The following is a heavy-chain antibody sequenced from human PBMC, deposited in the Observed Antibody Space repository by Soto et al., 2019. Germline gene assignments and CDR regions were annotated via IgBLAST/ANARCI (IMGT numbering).Heavy chain of an antibody. V-gene: IGHV1-18*04. Sequence: QVQLVQSGAEVKKPGASVKVSCKASGYDFSSYGISWVRQAPGQGLEWMGGISASNGNRDYAQQFQGRVTMTSDTSRTTAYMELRSLRSYDTAVYYCVRDPQRNDYWGQGTLVNVSS. CDR1: GYDFSSYG. CDR2: ISASNGNR. J-gene: IGHJ4*02. D-gene: IGHD2-2*01. CDR3: VRDPQRNDY.